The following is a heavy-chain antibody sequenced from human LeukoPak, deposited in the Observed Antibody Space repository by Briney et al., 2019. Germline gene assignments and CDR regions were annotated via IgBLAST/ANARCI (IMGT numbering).Heavy chain of an antibody. CDR1: GGTFSSYA. V-gene: IGHV1-69*05. D-gene: IGHD6-13*01. CDR3: ARVIAAAGTAPHWFDP. J-gene: IGHJ5*02. Sequence: EASVKFSCKASGGTFSSYAISWVRQAPGQGLKWMGGISPIFGKANYAQKFQGRVTITTDESTSTDYMELSSLRSEDTAVYYCARVIAAAGTAPHWFDPWGQGTLVTVSS. CDR2: ISPIFGKA.